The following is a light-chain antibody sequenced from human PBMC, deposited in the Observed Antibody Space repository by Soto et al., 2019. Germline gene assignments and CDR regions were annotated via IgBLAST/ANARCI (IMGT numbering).Light chain of an antibody. CDR3: HQYGTSPLT. CDR2: GAS. CDR1: QSISTS. J-gene: IGKJ4*01. Sequence: VLAQSPGTLSLSPRERATLSCRASQSISTSLAWFQQIPGQAPRLLIYGASSRGTGIPDRFSGSGSGTDFTLTISRLEPEDFAVYYCHQYGTSPLTFGGGTRWIS. V-gene: IGKV3-20*01.